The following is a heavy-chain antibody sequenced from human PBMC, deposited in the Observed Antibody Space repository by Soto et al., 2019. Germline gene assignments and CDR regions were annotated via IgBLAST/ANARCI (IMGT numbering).Heavy chain of an antibody. Sequence: PGGSLRLSCAASGFTFSSYDMHWVRQATGKGLEWVSAIGTAGDTYYPGSVKGRFTISRENAKNSLYLQMNSLRAEDTAVYYCARELSGPPFYYGMDVWGQGTTVTVSS. CDR2: IGTAGDT. CDR3: ARELSGPPFYYGMDV. D-gene: IGHD3-10*01. CDR1: GFTFSSYD. J-gene: IGHJ6*02. V-gene: IGHV3-13*01.